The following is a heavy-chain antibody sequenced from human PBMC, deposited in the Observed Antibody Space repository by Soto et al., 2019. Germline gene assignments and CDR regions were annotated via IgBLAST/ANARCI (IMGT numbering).Heavy chain of an antibody. CDR2: IYYSGRI. J-gene: IGHJ6*02. CDR3: ASSSLYGMEV. V-gene: IGHV4-31*03. CDR1: GASINRGDTDY. Sequence: KSSETLSLTCSVSGASINRGDTDYWNWIRQHPVKGLEGIGYIYYSGRIYYNPSLESRVTISVDTSKNQLSLKATSVTAADTAVYYCASSSLYGMEVWGQGTTVTVSS.